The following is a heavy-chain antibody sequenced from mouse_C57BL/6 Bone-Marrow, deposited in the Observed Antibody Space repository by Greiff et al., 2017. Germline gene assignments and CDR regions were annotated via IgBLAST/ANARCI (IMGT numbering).Heavy chain of an antibody. CDR2: IYPGNSDT. D-gene: IGHD2-5*01. Sequence: EVQLKESGTVLARPGASVKMSCKTSGYTFTSYWMHWVKQRPGQGLEWIGAIYPGNSDTSYNQKFKGKAKLTAVTSASTAYMELSSLTNEDSAVYYCTLYSNYGDYYAMDYWGQGTSVTVSS. CDR1: GYTFTSYW. V-gene: IGHV1-5*01. CDR3: TLYSNYGDYYAMDY. J-gene: IGHJ4*01.